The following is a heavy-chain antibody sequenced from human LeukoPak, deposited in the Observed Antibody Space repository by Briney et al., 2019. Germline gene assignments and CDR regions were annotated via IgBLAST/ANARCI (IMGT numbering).Heavy chain of an antibody. D-gene: IGHD5-24*01. Sequence: GRSLRLSCAASGFTFSSYAMHWVRQAPGKGLEWVAVISYDGSNKYYADSVKGRFTISRDNSKNTLYLQMNSLRAEGTAVYYCAREERDGYNLVRLVYYFDYWGQGTLVTVSS. CDR1: GFTFSSYA. CDR2: ISYDGSNK. V-gene: IGHV3-30*04. CDR3: AREERDGYNLVRLVYYFDY. J-gene: IGHJ4*02.